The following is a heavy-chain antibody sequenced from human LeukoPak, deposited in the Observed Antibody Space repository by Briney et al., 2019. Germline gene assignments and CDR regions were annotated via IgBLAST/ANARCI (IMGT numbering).Heavy chain of an antibody. CDR2: IYPGDSDT. CDR3: ARLWSSSYYDSSGYALDY. Sequence: GEPLKISCKGSGYSFTSYWIGWVRQMPGKGLEWMGIIYPGDSDTRYSPSFQGQVTISADKSISTAYLQWSSLKASDTAMYYCARLWSSSYYDSSGYALDYWGQGTLVTVSS. J-gene: IGHJ4*02. V-gene: IGHV5-51*01. D-gene: IGHD3-22*01. CDR1: GYSFTSYW.